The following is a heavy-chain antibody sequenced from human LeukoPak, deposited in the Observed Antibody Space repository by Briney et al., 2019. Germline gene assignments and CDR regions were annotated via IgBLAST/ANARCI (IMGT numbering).Heavy chain of an antibody. CDR2: INPSGGST. CDR3: ATRAHGDGSGSFFALPNWFDP. D-gene: IGHD3-10*01. J-gene: IGHJ5*02. Sequence: GASVKVSCKASGYTFTSYYMHWVRQAPGQGLEWMGIINPSGGSTSYAQKFQGRVTMTRDMSTSTVYMELSSLRSEDTAVYYCATRAHGDGSGSFFALPNWFDPWGQGTLVTVSS. CDR1: GYTFTSYY. V-gene: IGHV1-46*01.